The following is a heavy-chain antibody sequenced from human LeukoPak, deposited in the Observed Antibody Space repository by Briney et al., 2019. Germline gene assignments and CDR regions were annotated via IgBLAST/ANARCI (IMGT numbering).Heavy chain of an antibody. J-gene: IGHJ4*02. CDR2: VSDNGGLK. D-gene: IGHD1-26*01. Sequence: GGSLRLSCAASGFTLSRHGMHWVRQAPGRGLEWLAVVSDNGGLKYYSDSVKGRFTISRDNSKSTLNLQMNSLRAEDTAVYYCARESSVVGRNIDYWGQGTLVTVSS. CDR1: GFTLSRHG. CDR3: ARESSVVGRNIDY. V-gene: IGHV3-30*03.